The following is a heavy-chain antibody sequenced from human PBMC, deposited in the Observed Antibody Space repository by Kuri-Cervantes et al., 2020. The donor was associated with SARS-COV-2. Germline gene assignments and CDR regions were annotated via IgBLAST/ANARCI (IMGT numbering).Heavy chain of an antibody. CDR3: ARYYYDSSGYPNWFDP. CDR2: IYHGDSDT. V-gene: IGHV5-51*01. CDR1: GYSFTSYW. J-gene: IGHJ5*02. D-gene: IGHD3-22*01. Sequence: SCLGSGYSFTSYWIGGLRQMRGKGLEWMGIIYHGDSDTRNSPSFQGQVTNSADKSISTAYLQWSSLKASDTAMYYCARYYYDSSGYPNWFDPWGQGTLVTVSS.